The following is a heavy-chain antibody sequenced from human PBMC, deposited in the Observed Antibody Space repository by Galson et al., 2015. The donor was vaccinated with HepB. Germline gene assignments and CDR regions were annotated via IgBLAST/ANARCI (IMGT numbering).Heavy chain of an antibody. CDR3: ARDHDPGALPLWYFDL. Sequence: SLRLSCAASGFTFSSYWMSWVRQAPGKGLEWVANIKQDGSEKYYVDSVKGRFTISRDNAKNSLYVQMNSLRAEDTAVYYCARDHDPGALPLWYFDLWGRGPLVTVSS. J-gene: IGHJ2*01. CDR2: IKQDGSEK. D-gene: IGHD1-1*01. CDR1: GFTFSSYW. V-gene: IGHV3-7*01.